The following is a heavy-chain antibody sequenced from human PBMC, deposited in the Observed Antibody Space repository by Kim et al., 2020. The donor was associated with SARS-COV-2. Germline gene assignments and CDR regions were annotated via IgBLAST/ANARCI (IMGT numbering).Heavy chain of an antibody. J-gene: IGHJ3*02. CDR1: GGSISSYY. Sequence: SETLSLTCTVSGGSISSYYWSWIRQPPGKGLEWIGYIYYSGSTNYNPSLKSRVTISVDTSKNQFSLKLSSVTAADTAVYYCARVRRITIFGVVITDAFDIWGQETMVTVSS. V-gene: IGHV4-59*01. CDR3: ARVRRITIFGVVITDAFDI. D-gene: IGHD3-3*01. CDR2: IYYSGST.